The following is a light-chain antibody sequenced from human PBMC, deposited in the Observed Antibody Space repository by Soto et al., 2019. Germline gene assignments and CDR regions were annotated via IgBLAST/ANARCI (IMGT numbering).Light chain of an antibody. CDR2: GAF. V-gene: IGKV3-20*01. CDR1: QSVSSRN. CDR3: LLYGDSPPAYT. Sequence: EIVLTQSPGTLSLFPGERATLSCRASQSVSSRNLAWYRQKPGQAHSLLIYGAFNRATGIPDRFSGSGSATEFTLTISRLEPADFAVYYCLLYGDSPPAYTFGQGTKLDIK. J-gene: IGKJ2*01.